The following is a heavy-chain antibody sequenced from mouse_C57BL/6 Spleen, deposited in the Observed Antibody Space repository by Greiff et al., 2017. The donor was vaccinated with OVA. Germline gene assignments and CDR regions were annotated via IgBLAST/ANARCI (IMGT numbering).Heavy chain of an antibody. Sequence: EVQGVESGEGLVKPGGSLKLSCAASGFTFSSYAMSWVRQTPEKRLEWVAYISSGGVYIYYADTVKGRFTISRDNARNTLYLQMSSLKSEDTAMYYCTSITTEGFAYWGQGTLVTVSA. CDR3: TSITTEGFAY. V-gene: IGHV5-9-1*02. J-gene: IGHJ3*01. CDR1: GFTFSSYA. CDR2: ISSGGVYI. D-gene: IGHD1-1*01.